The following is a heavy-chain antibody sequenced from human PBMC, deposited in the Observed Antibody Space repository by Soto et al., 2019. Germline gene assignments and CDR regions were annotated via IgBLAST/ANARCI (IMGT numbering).Heavy chain of an antibody. D-gene: IGHD6-13*01. CDR3: ARDVRWQQLTPNHFDY. CDR1: GFTFSSYS. CDR2: ISSSSSTI. V-gene: IGHV3-48*01. J-gene: IGHJ4*02. Sequence: GGSLRLSCAASGFTFSSYSMNWVRQAPGKGLEWVSYISSSSSTIYYADSVKGRFTISRDNAKNSLYLQMNSLRAEDTAVYYCARDVRWQQLTPNHFDYWGQGTLVTVSS.